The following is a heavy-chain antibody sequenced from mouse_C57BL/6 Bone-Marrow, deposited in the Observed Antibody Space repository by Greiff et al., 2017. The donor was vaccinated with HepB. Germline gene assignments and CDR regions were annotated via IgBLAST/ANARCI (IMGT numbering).Heavy chain of an antibody. D-gene: IGHD1-1*01. CDR2: IRNKANGYTT. J-gene: IGHJ1*03. CDR1: GFTFTDYY. Sequence: EVKLVESGGGLVQPGGSLSLSCAASGFTFTDYYISWVRQPPGKALEWLGFIRNKANGYTTEYSASVKGRFTISRDNSQSILYLQMNALRAEDSATYYCAREFYGSSGDWYFDVWGTGTTVTVSS. V-gene: IGHV7-3*01. CDR3: AREFYGSSGDWYFDV.